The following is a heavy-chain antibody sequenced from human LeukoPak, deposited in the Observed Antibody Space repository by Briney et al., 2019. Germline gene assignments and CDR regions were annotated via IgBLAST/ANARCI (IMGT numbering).Heavy chain of an antibody. CDR3: ARDPCGADCHDEYFQY. J-gene: IGHJ1*01. CDR1: GFSFSVYW. CDR2: IKTDGSIT. Sequence: GGSLRLSCAASGFSFSVYWMHWVRQAPGEGPVWVSRIKTDGSITDYADSVKGRFTISRDNAKNTLYLQMNSLRAEDTAVYYCARDPCGADCHDEYFQYWGQGTLVTVSS. V-gene: IGHV3-74*01. D-gene: IGHD2-21*02.